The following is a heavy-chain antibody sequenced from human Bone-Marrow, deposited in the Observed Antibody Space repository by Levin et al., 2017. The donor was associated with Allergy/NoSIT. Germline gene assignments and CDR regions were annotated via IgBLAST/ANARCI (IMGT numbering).Heavy chain of an antibody. CDR2: IYFRGNS. V-gene: IGHV4-61*03. CDR3: ARVLTSELDY. Sequence: PSETLSLTCSVSGGSVSSGSYYWNWVRQPPGKGLEWIGNIYFRGNSNYNPSLKSRVTISADTSKNHFSLRLTNVTAADTAVYFCARVLTSELDYWGQGILVTVSS. CDR1: GGSVSSGSYY. J-gene: IGHJ4*02. D-gene: IGHD3-10*01.